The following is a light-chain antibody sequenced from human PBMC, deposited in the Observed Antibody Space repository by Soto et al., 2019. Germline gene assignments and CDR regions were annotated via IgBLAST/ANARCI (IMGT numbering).Light chain of an antibody. Sequence: EIVLTQSPGTLSLSPGERATLSCRASQSVSSSYLAWYQQKPGQAPRLLIYGASSRATGIPDRFSGSGSGTDFTLTISRLEPEDFAVYYCQQYQKWPLTFGGGTKAEIK. CDR2: GAS. J-gene: IGKJ4*01. CDR1: QSVSSSY. V-gene: IGKV3-20*01. CDR3: QQYQKWPLT.